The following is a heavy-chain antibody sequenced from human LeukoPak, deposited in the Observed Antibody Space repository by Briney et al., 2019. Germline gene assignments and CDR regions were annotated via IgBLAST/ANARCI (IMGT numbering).Heavy chain of an antibody. CDR2: ISTYSGNT. Sequence: ASVKLSCKASGYTFTSYGISWVRQAPGQGLEWMGWISTYSGNTHYAQKLQGRVTMTTDTSTSTAYMELRSLRSDDTAVYYCARSSLAVAGSVFDYWGQGTLVTVSS. CDR3: ARSSLAVAGSVFDY. J-gene: IGHJ4*02. V-gene: IGHV1-18*01. CDR1: GYTFTSYG. D-gene: IGHD6-19*01.